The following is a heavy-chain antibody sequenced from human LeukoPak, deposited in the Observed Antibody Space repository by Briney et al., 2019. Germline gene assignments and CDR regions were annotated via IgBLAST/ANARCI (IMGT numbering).Heavy chain of an antibody. CDR3: ARVPSSASCYFCYFDP. D-gene: IGHD2-2*01. V-gene: IGHV3-23*01. CDR1: GFTFSSYA. CDR2: ISGSGGTT. J-gene: IGHJ5*02. Sequence: GGSLRLSCAASGFTFSSYAMGWVRQAPGKGLEWVSGISGSGGTTYYADSVRGRFTISRDNSKTTVYMQMKSTRVEDTAVYYCARVPSSASCYFCYFDPWGQGTLVTVSS.